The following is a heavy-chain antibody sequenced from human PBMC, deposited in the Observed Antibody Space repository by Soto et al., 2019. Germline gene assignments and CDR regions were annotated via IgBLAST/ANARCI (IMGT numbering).Heavy chain of an antibody. J-gene: IGHJ6*02. CDR2: IRNKANSYTT. V-gene: IGHV3-72*01. CDR3: ARGGYCSYTSCHSDYYGMDV. Sequence: GGSLRLSCAASGFTFSDHYMDWVRQAPGKGLEWVGRIRNKANSYTTEYAASVKGRFSISRDDSKNSLYLQMNSLKTEDTAVYYSARGGYCSYTSCHSDYYGMDVRRQGTTVTVSS. CDR1: GFTFSDHY. D-gene: IGHD2-2*02.